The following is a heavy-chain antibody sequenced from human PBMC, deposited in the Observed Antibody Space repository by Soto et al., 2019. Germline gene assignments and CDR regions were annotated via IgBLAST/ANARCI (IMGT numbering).Heavy chain of an antibody. CDR1: GDSIRNFH. V-gene: IGHV4-59*01. D-gene: IGHD6-19*01. CDR3: AGGPRSGRGDYFDY. CDR2: IYYTVSA. J-gene: IGHJ4*02. Sequence: QVKLQEAGPGLVKPSETLSLTCNVSGDSIRNFHLSWIRQSPEKGLEWIGYIYYTVSADYSPSLMSRVTISLDTSRDQFSLKLTSVTAADTAIYYCAGGPRSGRGDYFDYWGRGALVIVS.